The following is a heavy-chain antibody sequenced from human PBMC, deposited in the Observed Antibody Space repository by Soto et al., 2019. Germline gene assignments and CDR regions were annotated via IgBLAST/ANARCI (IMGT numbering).Heavy chain of an antibody. CDR2: ISSSGGST. Sequence: PGGSVRLSCAASGFTFSSYAMSWVRQAPGKGLEWVSAISSSGGSTYYPDSVKGRFTISRDNSKNTLFLQMNSLRAEDTAVYYCTNRKLPTRPWGPAFDVWGQGTMVTVSS. D-gene: IGHD6-6*01. CDR1: GFTFSSYA. V-gene: IGHV3-23*01. CDR3: TNRKLPTRPWGPAFDV. J-gene: IGHJ3*01.